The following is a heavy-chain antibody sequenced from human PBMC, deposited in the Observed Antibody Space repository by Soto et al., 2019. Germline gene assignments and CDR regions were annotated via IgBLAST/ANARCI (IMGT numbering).Heavy chain of an antibody. V-gene: IGHV4-34*12. Sequence: SETLSLTCAIYGASLGGFHWTWLRQAPGTGLEWIGELIHGGSTNYNPSLKGRVSFSLDTSKNQFSLHLMSVTAADTAVYYCARSPLGYDYVRQTWREVGDSFDIWGRGTLVTVSS. J-gene: IGHJ3*02. CDR2: LIHGGST. CDR3: ARSPLGYDYVRQTWREVGDSFDI. CDR1: GASLGGFH. D-gene: IGHD3-16*01.